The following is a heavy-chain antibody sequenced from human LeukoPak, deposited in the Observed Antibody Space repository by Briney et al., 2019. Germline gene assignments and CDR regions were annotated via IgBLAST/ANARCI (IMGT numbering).Heavy chain of an antibody. V-gene: IGHV4-39*01. CDR3: ARYRSPAAITDAFDI. D-gene: IGHD2-2*01. Sequence: SETLSLTCTVSGGSISSSSYYWGWIRQPPGKGLEWIGSIYYSGSTYYNPSLKSRVTISVDTSKNQFSLKLSSVTAADTAVYYCARYRSPAAITDAFDIWGQGTMVTVSS. J-gene: IGHJ3*02. CDR1: GGSISSSSYY. CDR2: IYYSGST.